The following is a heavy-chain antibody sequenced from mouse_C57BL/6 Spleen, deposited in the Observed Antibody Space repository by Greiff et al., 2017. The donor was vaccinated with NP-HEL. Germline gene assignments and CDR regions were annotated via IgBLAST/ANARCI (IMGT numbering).Heavy chain of an antibody. Sequence: DVHLVESGGGLVKPGGSLKLSCAASGFTFSDYGMHWVRQAPEKGLEWVAYISSGSSTIYYADTVKGRFTISRDNAKNTLFLQMTSLRSEDTAMYYCARRYGSSQFAYWGQGTLVTVSA. D-gene: IGHD1-1*01. V-gene: IGHV5-17*01. CDR2: ISSGSSTI. J-gene: IGHJ3*01. CDR1: GFTFSDYG. CDR3: ARRYGSSQFAY.